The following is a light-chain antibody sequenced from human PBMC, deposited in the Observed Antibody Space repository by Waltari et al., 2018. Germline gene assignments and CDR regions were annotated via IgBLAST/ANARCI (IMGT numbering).Light chain of an antibody. J-gene: IGKJ1*01. CDR1: QSVLYSSNNKNY. CDR2: WAS. CDR3: QQYYAIPRT. V-gene: IGKV4-1*01. Sequence: DIVMTQSPDSLAVSLGERATINCKSSQSVLYSSNNKNYLAWYQQRPGQPPKLLIYWASTRESGVPDQFSGSGSGTDFTLTISSLLAEDVAVYYCQQYYAIPRTFGQGTKVEIK.